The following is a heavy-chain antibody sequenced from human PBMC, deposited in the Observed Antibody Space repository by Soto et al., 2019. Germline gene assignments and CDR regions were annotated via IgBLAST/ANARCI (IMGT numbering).Heavy chain of an antibody. V-gene: IGHV3-30-3*01. J-gene: IGHJ3*02. CDR2: ISYDGSNK. Sequence: QVQLVESGGGVVQPGRSLRLSCAASGFTFSSYAMHWVRQAPGKGLEWVAVISYDGSNKYYADSVKGRFTISRDNSKNTLYLQMNSLRAEDTAVYYCASIYGDYVAPPGAFDIWGQGTMVTVSS. D-gene: IGHD4-17*01. CDR3: ASIYGDYVAPPGAFDI. CDR1: GFTFSSYA.